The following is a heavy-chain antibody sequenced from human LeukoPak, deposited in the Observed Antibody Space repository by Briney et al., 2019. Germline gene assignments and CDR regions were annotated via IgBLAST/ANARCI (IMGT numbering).Heavy chain of an antibody. CDR2: VHYSEID. Sequence: SETLSLTCTVSGGSINRDYWSWIRQPPGKGLEWIGYVHYSEIDQYNPSLRSRVTISMDTPRNQISLTVTSATAADTAVYFCARVDPDGHPDYWGQGTLVTVSS. D-gene: IGHD5-24*01. CDR1: GGSINRDY. CDR3: ARVDPDGHPDY. J-gene: IGHJ4*02. V-gene: IGHV4-59*13.